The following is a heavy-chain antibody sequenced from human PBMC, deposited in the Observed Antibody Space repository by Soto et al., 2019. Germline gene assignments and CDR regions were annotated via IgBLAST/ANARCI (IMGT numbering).Heavy chain of an antibody. D-gene: IGHD5-12*01. CDR1: GGTFSSYT. Sequence: GASVKVSCKASGGTFSSYTISWVRQAPGQGLEWMGRIIPILGIANYAQKFQGRVTITADKSTSTAYMELSSLRSEDTAVYYCARDGSGGIVATDYRGQSAYYYYYMDVWGKGTTVTVSS. CDR2: IIPILGIA. CDR3: ARDGSGGIVATDYRGQSAYYYYYMDV. V-gene: IGHV1-69*04. J-gene: IGHJ6*03.